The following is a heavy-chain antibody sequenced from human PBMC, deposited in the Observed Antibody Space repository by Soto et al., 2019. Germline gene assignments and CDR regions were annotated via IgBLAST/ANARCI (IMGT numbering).Heavy chain of an antibody. V-gene: IGHV1-8*01. CDR1: GYTFSDHD. D-gene: IGHD2-2*01. CDR2: MNPNSGDT. Sequence: ASVKVSCKASGYTFSDHDINWVRQASGQGPEWLGWMNPNSGDTGYAQNFQGRVTMTRDSSKSTAYLELSNLRSEDTAVYYCARDYLSSKLSLSYFDFWGQGTLVTVSS. CDR3: ARDYLSSKLSLSYFDF. J-gene: IGHJ4*02.